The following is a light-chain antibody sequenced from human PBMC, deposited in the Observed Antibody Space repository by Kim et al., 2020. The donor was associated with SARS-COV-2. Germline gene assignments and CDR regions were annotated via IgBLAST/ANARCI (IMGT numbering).Light chain of an antibody. CDR2: RNH. CDR3: ASWDDSLSGFVV. V-gene: IGLV1-47*01. J-gene: IGLJ2*01. Sequence: QRLTISWSARSSNIGNNFVYWYQQITATAPKVLSYRNHRRPSWVPDRFSGSKSGTSASLAISGLRSEDEGDYYCASWDDSLSGFVVFGGGTKLTVL. CDR1: SSNIGNNF.